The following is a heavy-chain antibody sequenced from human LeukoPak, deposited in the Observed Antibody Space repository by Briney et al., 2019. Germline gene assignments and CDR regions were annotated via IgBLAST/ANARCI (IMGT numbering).Heavy chain of an antibody. J-gene: IGHJ5*02. D-gene: IGHD2-2*01. CDR2: INPKTGGT. CDR1: GYTFTHNY. Sequence: ASVKVSCKASGYTFTHNYIHWVRQAPGQGREWMGRINPKTGGTNYAQMFQGRLPITTDTPISTAYMDLSSLRSDDTAVYICARDGPGYCSPTSCSDNWFDPWGQGALVTVSS. V-gene: IGHV1-2*06. CDR3: ARDGPGYCSPTSCSDNWFDP.